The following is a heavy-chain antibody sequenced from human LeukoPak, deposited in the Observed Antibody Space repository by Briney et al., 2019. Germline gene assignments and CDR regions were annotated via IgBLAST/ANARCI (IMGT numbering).Heavy chain of an antibody. J-gene: IGHJ5*02. V-gene: IGHV4-31*03. D-gene: IGHD3-10*01. CDR1: GGSINRGGSY. CDR3: ARGGASGSHLHWFDP. CDR2: IYDSGST. Sequence: SQTLSLTCTVSGGSINRGGSYWTWIRQHPGKGLEWIGSIYDSGSTYYNPSLESRVNISVDTSKNQFSLKLNSVTAADTAVYYCARGGASGSHLHWFDPWGQGALVTVSS.